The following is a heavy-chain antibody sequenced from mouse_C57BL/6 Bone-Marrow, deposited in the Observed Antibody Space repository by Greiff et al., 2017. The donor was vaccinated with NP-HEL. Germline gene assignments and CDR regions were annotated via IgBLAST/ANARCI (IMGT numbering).Heavy chain of an antibody. V-gene: IGHV3-6*01. J-gene: IGHJ3*01. CDR3: ARGGGYYYGSIPAY. CDR2: ISYDGSN. CDR1: GYSITSGYY. Sequence: EVKLEESGPGLVKPSQSLSLTCSVTGYSITSGYYWNWIRQFPGNKLEWMGYISYDGSNNYNPSLKNRISITRDTSKNQFFLKLNSVTTEDTATDYCARGGGYYYGSIPAYWGKGTLVTVSA. D-gene: IGHD1-1*01.